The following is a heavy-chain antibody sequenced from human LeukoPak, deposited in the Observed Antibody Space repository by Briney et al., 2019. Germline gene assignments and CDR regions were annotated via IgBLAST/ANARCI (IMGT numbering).Heavy chain of an antibody. Sequence: GGTLRLSCAVYGFTLSSYYMNWVRQAPGKGLEWISFIDSSSRTIFYAESVKGRFIISSNNDKNSLFLQMNSMSAEEAAVYYCARRVPNQVITDYFDYWGQGTPVTVSS. V-gene: IGHV3-48*04. CDR1: GFTLSSYY. J-gene: IGHJ4*02. CDR3: ARRVPNQVITDYFDY. D-gene: IGHD3-16*01. CDR2: IDSSSRTI.